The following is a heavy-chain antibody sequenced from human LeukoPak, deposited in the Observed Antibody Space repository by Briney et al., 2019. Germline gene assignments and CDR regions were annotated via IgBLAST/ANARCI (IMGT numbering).Heavy chain of an antibody. J-gene: IGHJ5*02. Sequence: ASVKVSCKSSGYTFTCYYMHWVRQPPGQGLEWMGWINPNSGGTNYAQKFQGRVTMTRDTSISTAYMELSRLRSDDTAVYYCARDPAAATPYNWFDPWGQGTLVTVSS. D-gene: IGHD6-13*01. CDR2: INPNSGGT. CDR1: GYTFTCYY. CDR3: ARDPAAATPYNWFDP. V-gene: IGHV1-2*02.